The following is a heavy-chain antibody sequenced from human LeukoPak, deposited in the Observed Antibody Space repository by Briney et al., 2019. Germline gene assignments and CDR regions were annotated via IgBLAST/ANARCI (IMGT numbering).Heavy chain of an antibody. CDR1: GFAFTSFW. CDR2: INSDGSST. V-gene: IGHV3-74*01. D-gene: IGHD1-14*01. J-gene: IGHJ4*02. Sequence: PGGSLRLSCAASGFAFTSFWMHWVRQAPGKGLVWVSRINSDGSSTNYADSVKGRFTISRDNAKNTLFLQMNSLRAEDTAVYYCARVRYCDYWGQGTLVTVSS. CDR3: ARVRYCDY.